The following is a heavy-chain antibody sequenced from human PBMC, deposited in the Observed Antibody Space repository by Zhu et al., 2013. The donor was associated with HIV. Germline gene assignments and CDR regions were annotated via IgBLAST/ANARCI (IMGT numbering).Heavy chain of an antibody. CDR2: INAGNGNT. CDR1: GYTFTSYA. D-gene: IGHD3-3*01. CDR3: ARDWDFWSGYFYGMDV. V-gene: IGHV1-3*01. Sequence: QVQLVQSGAEVKKPGASVKVSCKASGYTFTSYAMHWVRQAPGQRLEWMGWINAGNGNTKYSQKFQGRVTITRDTSASTAYMELSSLRSEDTAVYYCARDWDFWSGYFYGMDVWGQGTTVTVSS. J-gene: IGHJ6*02.